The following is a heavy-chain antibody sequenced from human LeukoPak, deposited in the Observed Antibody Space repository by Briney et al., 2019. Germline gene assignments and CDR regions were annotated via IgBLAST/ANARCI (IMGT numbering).Heavy chain of an antibody. J-gene: IGHJ4*02. D-gene: IGHD6-19*01. CDR2: ISSSGSTR. CDR3: TRNGFSSGLDY. CDR1: GFTVSSYE. Sequence: GGSLRLSCAASGFTVSSYEMNWVRQAPGKGLEWVSYISSSGSTRYYADSVKGRFTISRDDAKNSLYLQMNSLRAEDTAVYYCTRNGFSSGLDYWGQATLVTVSS. V-gene: IGHV3-48*03.